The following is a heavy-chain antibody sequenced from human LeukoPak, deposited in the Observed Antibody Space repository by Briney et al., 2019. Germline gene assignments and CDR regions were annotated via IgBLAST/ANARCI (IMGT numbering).Heavy chain of an antibody. Sequence: ASVKVSCKASGYTYTSYDINWVRQATGQGLEWMGWMNPNSGNTGYAQKFQGRVTMTRNTSISTAYMELSSLRSEDTAVYYCARGSYSSSWPDYWGQGTLVTVSS. J-gene: IGHJ4*02. CDR2: MNPNSGNT. D-gene: IGHD6-13*01. CDR3: ARGSYSSSWPDY. V-gene: IGHV1-8*01. CDR1: GYTYTSYD.